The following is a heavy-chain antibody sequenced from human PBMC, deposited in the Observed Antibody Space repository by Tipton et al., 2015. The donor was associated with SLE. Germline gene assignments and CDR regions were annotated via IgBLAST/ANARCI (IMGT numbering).Heavy chain of an antibody. CDR2: INHSGST. Sequence: TLSLTCAVYGGSFSGYYWSWIRQPPGKGLEWIGEINHSGSTNYNPSLKSRVTISVDTSKNQFSLKLSSVTAADTAVYYCASLLEWLPLVWGQGTLVTVSS. CDR1: GGSFSGYY. D-gene: IGHD3-3*01. CDR3: ASLLEWLPLV. J-gene: IGHJ4*02. V-gene: IGHV4-34*01.